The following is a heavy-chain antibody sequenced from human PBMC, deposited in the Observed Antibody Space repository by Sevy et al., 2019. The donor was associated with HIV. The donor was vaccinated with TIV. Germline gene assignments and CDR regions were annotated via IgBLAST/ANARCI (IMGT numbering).Heavy chain of an antibody. CDR2: ISGGGGGT. J-gene: IGHJ6*02. CDR3: ARDPTDYPSYYYLYGLDA. V-gene: IGHV3-23*01. Sequence: GGSLRLSCAASGFTFNNYAMSWVRQAPGKGLEGKGLEWVSTISGGGGGTYYADSVRGRFTISRDNSKRTLYLVMNSLRTEDTAVYFCARDPTDYPSYYYLYGLDAWGQGTTVTVSS. D-gene: IGHD4-17*01. CDR1: GFTFNNYA.